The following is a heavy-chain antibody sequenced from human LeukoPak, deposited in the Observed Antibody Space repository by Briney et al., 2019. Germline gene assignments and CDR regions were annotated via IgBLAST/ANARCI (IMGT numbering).Heavy chain of an antibody. CDR2: IIPILGIA. Sequence: ASVKVSCKASGYTFTSYYMHGVRQAPGQGLEWMGRIIPILGIANYAQKFQGRVTITADKSTSTAYMELSSLRSEDTAVYYCASRDSSGYYRVLDIWGQGTMVTVSS. CDR3: ASRDSSGYYRVLDI. D-gene: IGHD3-22*01. CDR1: GYTFTSYY. J-gene: IGHJ3*02. V-gene: IGHV1-69*02.